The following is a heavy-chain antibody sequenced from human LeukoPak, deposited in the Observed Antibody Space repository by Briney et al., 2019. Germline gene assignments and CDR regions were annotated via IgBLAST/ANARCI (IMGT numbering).Heavy chain of an antibody. D-gene: IGHD6-19*01. J-gene: IGHJ5*01. CDR3: AKDWGSGGWYNYFDS. V-gene: IGHV3-30*18. Sequence: GGSLRLSCAVSGFTISSHGMHWVRQAPGKGPEWVAMIAYHGNTEYYGDSVKGRFTISRDNSKNTLYLQMDSLRVEDTAVYHCAKDWGSGGWYNYFDSWGQGTLVTVSS. CDR1: GFTISSHG. CDR2: IAYHGNTE.